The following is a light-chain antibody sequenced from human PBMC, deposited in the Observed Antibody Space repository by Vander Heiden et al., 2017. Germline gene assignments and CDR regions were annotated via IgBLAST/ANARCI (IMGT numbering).Light chain of an antibody. CDR1: QGISSY. CDR2: AAS. J-gene: IGKJ1*01. V-gene: IGKV1-8*01. Sequence: AIRITQSPSSLSASTGDRVAITCRASQGISSYLAWYQQKPGKAPKLLIYAASTLQSGVPSRFSGSGSGTDFTLTISCLQCEDFATYSCQQDDSCPKTFGQGTKVEIK. CDR3: QQDDSCPKT.